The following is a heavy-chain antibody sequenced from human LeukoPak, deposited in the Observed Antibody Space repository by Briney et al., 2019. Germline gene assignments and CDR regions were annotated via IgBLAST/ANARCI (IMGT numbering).Heavy chain of an antibody. Sequence: GASVKVSCKASGYTFTGYYMHWVRQAPGQGLEWMGWINPNSGGTNYAQKFQGRVTMTRDTSISTAYMELSRLRSDDTAVYYCATSYQLLPWYFGYWGQGTLVTVSS. D-gene: IGHD2-2*01. CDR3: ATSYQLLPWYFGY. V-gene: IGHV1-2*02. CDR2: INPNSGGT. J-gene: IGHJ4*02. CDR1: GYTFTGYY.